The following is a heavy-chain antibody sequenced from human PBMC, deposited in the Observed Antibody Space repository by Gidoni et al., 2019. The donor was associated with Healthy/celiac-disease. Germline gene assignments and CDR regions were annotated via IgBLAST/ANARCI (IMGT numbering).Heavy chain of an antibody. Sequence: QVQLVESGGGLVKPGGSLRLSCAASGFTFSSSCMDWVLQAPGKGLEWVAVIGYDGSNKCYEETVKGRLKISRDNSKNTLYMQMNRLRAEDRAVYYCERGQAGSTVTTKYYFDYWGQGTLVTVSS. CDR1: GFTFSSSC. V-gene: IGHV3-33*01. CDR3: ERGQAGSTVTTKYYFDY. CDR2: IGYDGSNK. D-gene: IGHD4-17*01. J-gene: IGHJ4*02.